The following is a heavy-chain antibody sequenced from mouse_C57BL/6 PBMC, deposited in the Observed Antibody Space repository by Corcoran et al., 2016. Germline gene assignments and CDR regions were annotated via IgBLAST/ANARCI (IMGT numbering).Heavy chain of an antibody. V-gene: IGHV1-53*01. D-gene: IGHD2-1*01. J-gene: IGHJ3*01. CDR3: ARGGVIYYGNLFFAY. Sequence: QVQLQQPGTELVKPGASVKLSCKASGYTFTSYWMHWVKQRPGQGLEWIGNINPSNGGTNYNEKFKSKATLTVDKSSSTAYMQLRSLTSEESAGYYCARGGVIYYGNLFFAYWGQGTLVTVSA. CDR1: GYTFTSYW. CDR2: INPSNGGT.